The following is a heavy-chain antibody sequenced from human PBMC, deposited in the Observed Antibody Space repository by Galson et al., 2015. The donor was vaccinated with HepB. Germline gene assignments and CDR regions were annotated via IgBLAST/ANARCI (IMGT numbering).Heavy chain of an antibody. CDR1: GFTFVSYA. V-gene: IGHV3-23*01. D-gene: IGHD6-19*01. CDR3: ARYIAVAGIFWSASAFDI. Sequence: SLRLSCAASGFTFVSYAMSWVRQAPGKGLEWVSTISGSGGSTYYADSVKGRFTISRDNSKNTLYLQMNSLRAEDTAVYYCARYIAVAGIFWSASAFDIWGQGTMVTVSS. CDR2: ISGSGGST. J-gene: IGHJ3*02.